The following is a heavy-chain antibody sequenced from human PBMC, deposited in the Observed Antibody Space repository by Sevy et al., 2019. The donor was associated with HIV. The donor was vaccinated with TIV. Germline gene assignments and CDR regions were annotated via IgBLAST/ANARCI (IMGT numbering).Heavy chain of an antibody. Sequence: GGSLRLSCAASGFTFSSYEMNWVRQAPGKGLEWVSYISSSGSTIYYADSVKGRFTISRDNAKNSLYLQMNSLRAEDTAVYYCARETGTPGIAVAGYFDYWGQGTLVTVSS. CDR2: ISSSGSTI. V-gene: IGHV3-48*03. CDR1: GFTFSSYE. D-gene: IGHD6-19*01. CDR3: ARETGTPGIAVAGYFDY. J-gene: IGHJ4*02.